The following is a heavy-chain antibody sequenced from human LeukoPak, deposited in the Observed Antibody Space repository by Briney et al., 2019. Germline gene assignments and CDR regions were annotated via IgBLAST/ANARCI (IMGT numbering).Heavy chain of an antibody. CDR3: ARSPTHYSSGWRTYYYYYGMDV. CDR2: IWYDGSNK. J-gene: IGHJ6*02. CDR1: GFTFSSYG. Sequence: PGGSLRLSCAASGFTFSSYGMHWVRQAPGKGLEWVAVIWYDGSNKYYADYVKGRFTISRDNSKNTLYLQMNSLRAEDTAVYYCARSPTHYSSGWRTYYYYYGMDVWGQGTTVTVSS. V-gene: IGHV3-33*01. D-gene: IGHD6-19*01.